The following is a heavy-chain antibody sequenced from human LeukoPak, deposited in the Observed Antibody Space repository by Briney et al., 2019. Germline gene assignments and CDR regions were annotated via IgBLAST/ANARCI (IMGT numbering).Heavy chain of an antibody. V-gene: IGHV3-74*01. CDR2: IKSDGSST. J-gene: IGHJ3*02. CDR1: GFTFSSYW. CDR3: ARGSSGFVNGLDI. D-gene: IGHD3-22*01. Sequence: GGSLRLSCAASGFTFSSYWMHWVRQAPGKGLVWVSRIKSDGSSTSYADSVKGRFTISRDNAKNTLYLQMNSLRAEDTAVYSCARGSSGFVNGLDIWGQGTRVTVYS.